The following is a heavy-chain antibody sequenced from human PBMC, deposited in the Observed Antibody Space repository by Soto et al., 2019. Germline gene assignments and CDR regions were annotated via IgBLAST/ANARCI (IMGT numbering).Heavy chain of an antibody. V-gene: IGHV3-23*01. CDR1: GFTFSSYA. D-gene: IGHD3-16*01. Sequence: PGGSLRLSCAASGFTFSSYAMSWVRQAPGKGLEWVSAISGSGGSTYYADSVKGRFTISRDNSKNTLYLQMNSLRAEDTAVYYCAKDVGSSIMITFGGVGPDDYWGQGTLVTVSS. CDR2: ISGSGGST. J-gene: IGHJ4*02. CDR3: AKDVGSSIMITFGGVGPDDY.